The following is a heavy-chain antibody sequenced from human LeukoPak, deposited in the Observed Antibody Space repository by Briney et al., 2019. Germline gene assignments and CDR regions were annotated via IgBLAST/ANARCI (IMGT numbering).Heavy chain of an antibody. V-gene: IGHV4-59*08. CDR3: ARHVSGDYAWLDV. CDR1: GGTISSYY. J-gene: IGHJ6*02. Sequence: SETLSLTCTVSGGTISSYYWNWIRQPPGKGLEWIGYIYYSGSTNYNPSLKSRVTISVDTSKKQFSLKLSSVTAADTAVYYCARHVSGDYAWLDVWGQGTTVTVSS. CDR2: IYYSGST. D-gene: IGHD4-17*01.